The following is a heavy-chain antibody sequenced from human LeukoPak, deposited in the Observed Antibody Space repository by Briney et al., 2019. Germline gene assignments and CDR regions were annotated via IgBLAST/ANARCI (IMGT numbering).Heavy chain of an antibody. D-gene: IGHD6-6*01. Sequence: SETLSLTCTVSGGSISSGSYYWSWIRQPPGKGLEWIGYIYYSGSTNYNPSLKSRVTFSVDTSKNQFSLKLSSVTAADTAVYYCARDWGVSARPGYMDVWGKGTTVTVSS. CDR1: GGSISSGSYY. CDR3: ARDWGVSARPGYMDV. V-gene: IGHV4-61*01. CDR2: IYYSGST. J-gene: IGHJ6*03.